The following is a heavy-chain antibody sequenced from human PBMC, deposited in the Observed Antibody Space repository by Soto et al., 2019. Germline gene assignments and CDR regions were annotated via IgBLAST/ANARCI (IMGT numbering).Heavy chain of an antibody. Sequence: QVHLVQSGAEVKKPGASVKVSCKASGNTFTGYYIHWVRQAPGQGLEWMGWINPNGGGTNYAQKFQGRVTMTRDTSITTAYMEVSRLTSDDTAVYLCTRDPYSNSPHFDSWGQGTLVTVSS. CDR2: INPNGGGT. J-gene: IGHJ4*02. D-gene: IGHD4-4*01. V-gene: IGHV1-2*02. CDR1: GNTFTGYY. CDR3: TRDPYSNSPHFDS.